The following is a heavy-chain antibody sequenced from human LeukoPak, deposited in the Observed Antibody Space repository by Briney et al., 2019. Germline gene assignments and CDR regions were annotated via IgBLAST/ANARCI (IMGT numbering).Heavy chain of an antibody. CDR3: AFESMTTVTFDY. Sequence: QTGGSLRLSCAASGFTFSSYGMHWVRQAPGKWLEWVAFIRYDGSNKYYADSVKGRFTISRDNSKNTLYLQMNSLRAEDTAVYYCAFESMTTVTFDYWGQGTLVTVYS. CDR2: IRYDGSNK. V-gene: IGHV3-30*02. J-gene: IGHJ4*02. CDR1: GFTFSSYG. D-gene: IGHD4-11*01.